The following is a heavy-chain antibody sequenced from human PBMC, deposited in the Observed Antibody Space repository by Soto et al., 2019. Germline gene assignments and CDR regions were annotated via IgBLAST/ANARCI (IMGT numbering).Heavy chain of an antibody. CDR3: ARAETDAFDI. CDR1: GGSISSGGYS. V-gene: IGHV4-30-2*01. Sequence: QLQLQESGSGLVKPSQTLSLTCAVSGGSISSGGYSWSWIRQPPGKGLEWIGYIYHSGSTYYNPSLKSRVTILVDTSKNQFALKLSSVTAADTAVYYCARAETDAFDIWGQGTMVTVSS. J-gene: IGHJ3*02. CDR2: IYHSGST.